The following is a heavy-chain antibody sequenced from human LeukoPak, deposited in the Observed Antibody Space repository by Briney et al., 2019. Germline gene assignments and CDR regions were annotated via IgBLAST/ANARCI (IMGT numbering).Heavy chain of an antibody. CDR1: GFTLSSYA. CDR2: ISYDGSNK. CDR3: ARGYYYDSSGYYYGDY. V-gene: IGHV3-30-3*01. Sequence: GGSPRLSCAASGFTLSSYAMHWVRQAPGKGLEWVAVISYDGSNKYYADSVKGRFTISRDNSKNTLYLQMNSLRAEDTAVYYCARGYYYDSSGYYYGDYWGQGTLVTVSS. D-gene: IGHD3-22*01. J-gene: IGHJ4*02.